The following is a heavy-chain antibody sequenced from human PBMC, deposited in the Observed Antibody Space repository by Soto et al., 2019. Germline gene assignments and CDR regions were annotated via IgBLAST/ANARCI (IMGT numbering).Heavy chain of an antibody. V-gene: IGHV4-59*01. CDR2: IYYSGST. Sequence: SETLSLTCTVSGGSISSYYWSWIRQPPGKGLEWIGYIYYSGSTNYNPSLKSRVTISVDTSKNQFSLKLSSVTAADTAVYYCARGRFYGDYLGAFDIWGQGTMVTVSS. J-gene: IGHJ3*02. CDR1: GGSISSYY. D-gene: IGHD4-17*01. CDR3: ARGRFYGDYLGAFDI.